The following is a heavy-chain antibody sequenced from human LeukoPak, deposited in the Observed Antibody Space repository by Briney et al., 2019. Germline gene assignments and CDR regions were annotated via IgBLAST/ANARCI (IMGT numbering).Heavy chain of an antibody. J-gene: IGHJ4*02. Sequence: GGSLRLSCAASGFTLSNYWMNWVRQAPGKGLEWVANIKHDGSEKSYVDSVKGRFTIPRDDAKNSLYLQMNSLRAEDTALYYCARSPYSGSYGPFDYWGQGTLVTVSS. D-gene: IGHD1-26*01. CDR1: GFTLSNYW. CDR2: IKHDGSEK. CDR3: ARSPYSGSYGPFDY. V-gene: IGHV3-7*04.